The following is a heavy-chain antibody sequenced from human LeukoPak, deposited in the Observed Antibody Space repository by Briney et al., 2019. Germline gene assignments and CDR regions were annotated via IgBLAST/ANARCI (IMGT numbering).Heavy chain of an antibody. CDR2: IKPNSGGT. J-gene: IGHJ3*02. CDR1: EYTFTGYY. Sequence: ASVKVSCKASEYTFTGYYMHWVRQAPGQGLEWMGRIKPNSGGTDYAQKFQGRVTMTRDTSISTAYMEMSGLRSDDTAVYYCARAGVWDYYDTSGYHNGAFDIWGQGTMVTVSS. V-gene: IGHV1-2*06. CDR3: ARAGVWDYYDTSGYHNGAFDI. D-gene: IGHD3-22*01.